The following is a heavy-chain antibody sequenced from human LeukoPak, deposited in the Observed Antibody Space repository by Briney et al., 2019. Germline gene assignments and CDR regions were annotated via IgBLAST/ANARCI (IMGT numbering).Heavy chain of an antibody. V-gene: IGHV4-39*01. CDR2: IYYSGST. CDR3: ARPTADYGSGSYYFDY. D-gene: IGHD3-10*01. CDR1: GGSISSSSYY. J-gene: IGHJ4*02. Sequence: SETLSLTCTVSGGSISSSSYYWGWIRQPPGKGLEWIGSIYYSGSTYYNPSLKSRVTISVDTSKNQFSLKLSSVTAADTAVYYCARPTADYGSGSYYFDYWGRGTLVTVSS.